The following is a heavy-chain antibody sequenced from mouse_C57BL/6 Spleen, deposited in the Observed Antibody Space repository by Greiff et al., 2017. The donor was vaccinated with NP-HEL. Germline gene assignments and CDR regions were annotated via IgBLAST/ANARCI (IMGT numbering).Heavy chain of an antibody. CDR1: GYTFTDYN. D-gene: IGHD1-1*01. CDR2: INPNNGGT. Sequence: EVQLQQSGPELVKPGASVKMSCKASGYTFTDYNMHWVKQSHGKSLEWIGYINPNNGGTSYNQKFKGKATLTVNKSSSTAYMELRSLTSEDAAVYYGARWRSTTVGARGDYWGQGTSVTVSS. V-gene: IGHV1-22*01. CDR3: ARWRSTTVGARGDY. J-gene: IGHJ4*01.